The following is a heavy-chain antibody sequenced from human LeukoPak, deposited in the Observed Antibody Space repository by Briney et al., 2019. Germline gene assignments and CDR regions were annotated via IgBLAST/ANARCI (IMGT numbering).Heavy chain of an antibody. CDR2: IYYSGST. CDR1: GGSISSSSYY. V-gene: IGHV4-39*01. D-gene: IGHD3-16*02. CDR3: ARPSTDYLWGSYRTGAFDI. Sequence: KPSETLSLTCTVSGGSISSSSYYWGWIRQPPGKGLEWIGSIYYSGSTYYNPSLKSRVTISVDTSKNQFSLKLSSVTAADTAVYYCARPSTDYLWGSYRTGAFDIWGQGTMVTVSS. J-gene: IGHJ3*02.